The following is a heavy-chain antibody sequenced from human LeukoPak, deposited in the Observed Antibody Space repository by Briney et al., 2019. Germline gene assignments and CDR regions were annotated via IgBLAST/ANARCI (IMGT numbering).Heavy chain of an antibody. Sequence: ASVKVSCKASGYTFSNYDLNWVRQATGQGLEWVGWMSPNSGNTGYAQKFQGRVTMTRDTSTSTVYMELSSLRSEDTAVYYCARASSSHHPHDYWGQGTLVTVSS. D-gene: IGHD6-13*01. CDR3: ARASSSHHPHDY. CDR1: GYTFSNYD. J-gene: IGHJ4*02. CDR2: MSPNSGNT. V-gene: IGHV1-8*01.